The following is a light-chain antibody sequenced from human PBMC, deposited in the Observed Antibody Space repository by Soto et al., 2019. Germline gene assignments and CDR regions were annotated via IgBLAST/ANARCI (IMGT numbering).Light chain of an antibody. Sequence: DFQMTQAPSSLSASGGDRVTITCRATQSIKNFLNWFQQKPWRAPKLLISDASTLQRGVPSTFSGSGSGTHFTFVINSLQPEDVGTYCGQQSDNLPLTFGHGTRLDIK. CDR1: QSIKNF. CDR2: DAS. J-gene: IGKJ5*01. CDR3: QQSDNLPLT. V-gene: IGKV1-33*01.